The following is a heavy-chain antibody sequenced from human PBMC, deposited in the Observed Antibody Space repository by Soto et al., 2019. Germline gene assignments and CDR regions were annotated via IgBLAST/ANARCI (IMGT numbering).Heavy chain of an antibody. Sequence: GASVKVSCKVSGYTLTELSMHWVRQAPGKGLEWMGGFDPEDGETIYAQKFQGRVTMTEDTSTDTAYMELSSLRSEDTAVYYCATGVPWSGGRNWFDPWGQGTLVTVSS. CDR3: ATGVPWSGGRNWFDP. CDR1: GYTLTELS. D-gene: IGHD3-3*01. CDR2: FDPEDGET. J-gene: IGHJ5*02. V-gene: IGHV1-24*01.